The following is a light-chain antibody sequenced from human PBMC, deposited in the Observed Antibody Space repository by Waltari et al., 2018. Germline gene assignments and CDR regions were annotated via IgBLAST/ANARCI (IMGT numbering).Light chain of an antibody. CDR3: QQYNISPPDT. CDR2: GAS. V-gene: IGKV3-15*01. Sequence: EIVMTQSPATLSVSPGESATLSCRASQSVNTKLAWYQQKPGQAPRLLIYGASTRATDIPARFSGSGSGTEFTLTISSLQSEDSAVYYCQQYNISPPDTFGGGTKVEI. J-gene: IGKJ4*01. CDR1: QSVNTK.